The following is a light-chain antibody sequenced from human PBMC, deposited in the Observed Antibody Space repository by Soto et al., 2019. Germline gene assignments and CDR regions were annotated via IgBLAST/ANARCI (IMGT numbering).Light chain of an antibody. CDR1: SSDVGGYNY. J-gene: IGLJ2*01. V-gene: IGLV2-14*01. CDR2: EVS. Sequence: QSALTQPASVSGSPGQSITISCTGTSSDVGGYNYVSWYQQHPGKAPKLMIYEVSNRPSGVSNRFSGSKSGNTASLTISGLQAEDEADYYCSSYTSSSTGGMVFGGGTKVTVL. CDR3: SSYTSSSTGGMV.